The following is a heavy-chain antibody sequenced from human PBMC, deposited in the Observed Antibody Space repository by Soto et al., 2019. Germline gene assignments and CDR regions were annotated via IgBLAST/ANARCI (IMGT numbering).Heavy chain of an antibody. CDR2: INPNSGDT. D-gene: IGHD1-26*01. Sequence: QVQLVQSGTEVKRPGDSVKVSCKASGYTFTGYYVHWVRQAPGQGLEWMGWINPNSGDTYLAQRFQGRVTMNRDTSIRTAYMELRGLTSDDTAKYYCAKGGAIVAAGTRVYLYNAMDVWGQGTTVTVSS. CDR1: GYTFTGYY. V-gene: IGHV1-2*02. J-gene: IGHJ6*02. CDR3: AKGGAIVAAGTRVYLYNAMDV.